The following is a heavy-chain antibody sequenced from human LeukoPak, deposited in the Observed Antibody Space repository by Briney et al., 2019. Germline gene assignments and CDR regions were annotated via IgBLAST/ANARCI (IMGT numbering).Heavy chain of an antibody. CDR3: ARSIMIFGVARGLGDWFDP. CDR1: GFTFSSYA. Sequence: GGSLRLSCAASGFTFSSYAMHWVRQAPGKGLEWVAVISYDGSNKYYVDSVKGRFTISRDNSMNTLYLQMNSLRAEDTAVYYCARSIMIFGVARGLGDWFDPWGQGILVTVSS. CDR2: ISYDGSNK. J-gene: IGHJ5*02. D-gene: IGHD3-3*01. V-gene: IGHV3-30-3*01.